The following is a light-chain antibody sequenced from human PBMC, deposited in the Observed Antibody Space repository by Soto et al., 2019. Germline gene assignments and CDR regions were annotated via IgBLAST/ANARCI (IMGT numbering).Light chain of an antibody. Sequence: DIVMTQSPDSLAVSLGERATINCKSSQSVLYSSNNKNYLAWYQQKPGQPSKVLIYWASTRESGVPDRFSGSGSGTDFTLTISSLWPEDVAVYYCQQYYSTPFTFGPGTKVDFK. CDR3: QQYYSTPFT. CDR1: QSVLYSSNNKNY. CDR2: WAS. J-gene: IGKJ3*01. V-gene: IGKV4-1*01.